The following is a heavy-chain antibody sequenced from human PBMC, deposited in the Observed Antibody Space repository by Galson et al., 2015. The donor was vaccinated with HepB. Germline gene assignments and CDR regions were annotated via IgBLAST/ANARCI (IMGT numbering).Heavy chain of an antibody. CDR1: GFTFSSYA. J-gene: IGHJ4*02. V-gene: IGHV3-23*01. CDR2: ISGSGGST. CDR3: AKDQSGYYDSSGYYKIDY. Sequence: LRLSCAASGFTFSSYAMSWVRQAPGKGLEWVSAISGSGGSTYYADSVKGRFTISRDNSKNTLYLQMNSLRAEDTAVYYCAKDQSGYYDSSGYYKIDYWGQGTLVTVSS. D-gene: IGHD3-22*01.